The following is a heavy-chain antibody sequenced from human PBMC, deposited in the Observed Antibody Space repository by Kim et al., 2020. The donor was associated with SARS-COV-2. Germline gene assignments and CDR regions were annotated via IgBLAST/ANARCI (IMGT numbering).Heavy chain of an antibody. D-gene: IGHD3-22*01. CDR3: ARGKYYYDGSGNPRFWYFDL. CDR1: GGSISYYY. CDR2: VFDSGST. V-gene: IGHV4-59*01. Sequence: SETLSLTCTVSGGSISYYYWSWIRQPPGKGLEWIGYVFDSGSTNYNPSLKSRVTISLDTSKKQFSLKLTSVTAADTAVSYCARGKYYYDGSGNPRFWYFDLWGRGTLVTVSS. J-gene: IGHJ2*01.